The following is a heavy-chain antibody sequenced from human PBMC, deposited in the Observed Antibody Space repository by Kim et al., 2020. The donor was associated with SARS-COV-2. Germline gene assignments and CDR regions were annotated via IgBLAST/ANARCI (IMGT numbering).Heavy chain of an antibody. D-gene: IGHD3-9*01. CDR3: ARGFRLYHNLDF. J-gene: IGHJ4*02. Sequence: SETLSLTCAVYGGSFSGYYWSWIRQAPGMGLEWIGEINHSGSVNYNPSLKSRVTISVDTSKNQFSLNLRSLTAADTAVYYCARGFRLYHNLDFLGQGTLV. V-gene: IGHV4-34*01. CDR2: INHSGSV. CDR1: GGSFSGYY.